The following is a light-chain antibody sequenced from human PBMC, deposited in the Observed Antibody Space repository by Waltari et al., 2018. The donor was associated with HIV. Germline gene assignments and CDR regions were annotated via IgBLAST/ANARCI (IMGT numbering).Light chain of an antibody. CDR1: SSDVGSYNL. J-gene: IGLJ1*01. CDR2: EGS. CDR3: CSYAGTSPYV. V-gene: IGLV2-23*01. Sequence: QSALTQPASVSGSPGQSITISCTGTSSDVGSYNLVSWYQQHPGKAPKLMIYEGSKRPSGVSNRFSGSKSGNTASLTICGLQAEDEADYYCCSYAGTSPYVFGTGTKVTVL.